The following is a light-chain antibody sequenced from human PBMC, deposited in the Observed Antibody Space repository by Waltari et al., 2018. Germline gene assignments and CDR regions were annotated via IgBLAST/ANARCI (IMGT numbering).Light chain of an antibody. CDR1: RDINSW. J-gene: IGKJ3*01. CDR3: QQAKSYPLT. CDR2: TTS. Sequence: DIQMTLSPSSVSASVGDRVTITCRASRDINSWLTWYQQKPGKAPRLLLYTTSSLQTGVPSRFSGSGSGTDFTLTISSLQPEDFAIYFCQQAKSYPLTFGPGTRVDIK. V-gene: IGKV1-12*01.